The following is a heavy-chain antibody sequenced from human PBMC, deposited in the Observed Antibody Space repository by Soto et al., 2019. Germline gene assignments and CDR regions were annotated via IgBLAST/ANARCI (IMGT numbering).Heavy chain of an antibody. V-gene: IGHV3-23*01. J-gene: IGHJ4*02. CDR2: ISGSGGST. D-gene: IGHD6-25*01. Sequence: EVQLLESGGGLVQPGGSLRLSCAASGFTFSSYAMSWVRQAPGKGLEWVSAISGSGGSTYYADSVKGRFTISRDNSKNTLYPQMNSLRAEDTAVYYCAKSSGGSSRRSNDYWGQGTLVTVSS. CDR3: AKSSGGSSRRSNDY. CDR1: GFTFSSYA.